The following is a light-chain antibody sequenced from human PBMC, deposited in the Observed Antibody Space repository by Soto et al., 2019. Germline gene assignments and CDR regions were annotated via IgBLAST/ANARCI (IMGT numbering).Light chain of an antibody. J-gene: IGKJ4*01. V-gene: IGKV1-39*01. CDR2: GAS. CDR1: QSIHTS. CDR3: QQTFSKIVT. Sequence: DFQLTQSPSSLSASVGDRVTITCRASQSIHTSLNWLQVQPGKAPRLLIFGASNLQSGVSRRFSGSGSGTDFSLTISSLQPEDFATYYCQQTFSKIVTFGGGTRVEIK.